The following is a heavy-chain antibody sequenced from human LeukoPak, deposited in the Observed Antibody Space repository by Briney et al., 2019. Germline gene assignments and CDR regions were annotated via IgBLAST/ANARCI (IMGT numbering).Heavy chain of an antibody. CDR1: GYTFTGYY. CDR3: AREVGGLSSYRDYARGLDY. J-gene: IGHJ4*02. CDR2: INPNSGGT. V-gene: IGHV1-2*02. Sequence: ASVKVSCKASGYTFTGYYMHWVRQAPGQVLGWMGWINPNSGGTNYAQKFQGRVTMTRDTSISTAYMELSRLRSDDTAVYYCAREVGGLSSYRDYARGLDYWGQGTLVTVSS. D-gene: IGHD4-17*01.